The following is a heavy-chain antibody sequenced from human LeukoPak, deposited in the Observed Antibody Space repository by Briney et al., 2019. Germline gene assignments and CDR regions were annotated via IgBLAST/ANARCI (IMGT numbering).Heavy chain of an antibody. CDR2: ISGSGVST. J-gene: IGHJ6*02. V-gene: IGHV3-23*01. Sequence: PGGSLRLSCAASGFRFSSYAMSWVRQAPGKGLEWVSAISGSGVSTYYADSVKGRFTISRDNAKNTLYLQMNSLRAEDTAVYYCARSYDSSGYFSYYYYGMDVWGQGTTVTVSS. CDR1: GFRFSSYA. D-gene: IGHD3-22*01. CDR3: ARSYDSSGYFSYYYYGMDV.